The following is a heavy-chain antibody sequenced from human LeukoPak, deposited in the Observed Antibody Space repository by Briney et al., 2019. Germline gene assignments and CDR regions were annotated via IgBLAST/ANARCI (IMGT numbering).Heavy chain of an antibody. V-gene: IGHV3-74*01. CDR1: GFAFSSYW. Sequence: GGSLRLSCATSGFAFSSYWMLWVRQVPGKGLVWVSRISGDGSTTTYADSVKGRFTISRDNTNNILYLQMNSLIAEATAIYYCARSQFDYWGQGILVTVTS. CDR2: ISGDGSTT. CDR3: ARSQFDY. J-gene: IGHJ4*02.